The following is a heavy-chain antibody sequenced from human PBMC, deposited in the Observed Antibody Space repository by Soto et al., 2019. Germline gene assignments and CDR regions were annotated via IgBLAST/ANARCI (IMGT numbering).Heavy chain of an antibody. V-gene: IGHV3-7*01. D-gene: IGHD3-22*01. CDR3: ARDRGRPDLRDTHYYDRSDLDYGMDV. Sequence: EVRLVESGGGLVQPGGSLTLSCAASGFTFSSYWMTWVRQAPGKGLEWVANINQDGSEKYYMDSMKGRFTISRDNAKNSLRRQRNGLRAEDTAVYYCARDRGRPDLRDTHYYDRSDLDYGMDVWGQGTTVTVSS. J-gene: IGHJ6*02. CDR2: INQDGSEK. CDR1: GFTFSSYW.